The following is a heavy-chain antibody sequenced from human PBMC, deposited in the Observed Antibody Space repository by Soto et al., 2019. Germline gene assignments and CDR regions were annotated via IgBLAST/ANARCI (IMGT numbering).Heavy chain of an antibody. J-gene: IGHJ5*01. Sequence: PSESLSRTCAVYGGSFSGYYWSWIRQPPGRGLEWIGEINHSGTTNNNPSLKSRVTISVDTSKNQFSLKVSSVTAADTAVYYCARRTAGGSEPYYNFRFDPWGQGKLVTVSS. V-gene: IGHV4-34*01. CDR2: INHSGTT. CDR3: ARRTAGGSEPYYNFRFDP. CDR1: GGSFSGYY. D-gene: IGHD3-10*01.